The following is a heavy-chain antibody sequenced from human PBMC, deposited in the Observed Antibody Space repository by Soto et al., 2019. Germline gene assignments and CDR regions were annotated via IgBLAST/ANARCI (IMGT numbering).Heavy chain of an antibody. Sequence: EVQLLASGGALVQPGGSLRISCAAAGFTFSNYAMSWVRQSPGNGLEWVSTFTRAGGTHYADSVKGRFTISSDNSNNMLFLKMTSLGAEDTALYYCAREFAPGSPNYDYWGLGTLVTVSS. D-gene: IGHD2-21*01. V-gene: IGHV3-23*01. J-gene: IGHJ4*02. CDR2: FTRAGGT. CDR3: AREFAPGSPNYDY. CDR1: GFTFSNYA.